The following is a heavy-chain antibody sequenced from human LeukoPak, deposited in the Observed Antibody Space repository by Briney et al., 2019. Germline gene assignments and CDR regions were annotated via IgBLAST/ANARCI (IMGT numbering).Heavy chain of an antibody. CDR3: AKDISKGGSGSYYSNYYYYGMDV. D-gene: IGHD3-10*01. CDR2: ISWNSGSI. CDR1: GFTFDDYA. J-gene: IGHJ6*02. V-gene: IGHV3-9*01. Sequence: GGSLRLSCAASGFTFDDYAMHWVRQAPGKGLEWVSGISWNSGSIGYADSVKGRFTISRDNAKNSLYLQMNSLRAEDTALYYCAKDISKGGSGSYYSNYYYYGMDVWGQGTTVTVSS.